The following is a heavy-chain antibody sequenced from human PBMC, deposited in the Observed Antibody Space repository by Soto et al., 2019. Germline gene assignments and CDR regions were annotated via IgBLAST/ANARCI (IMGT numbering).Heavy chain of an antibody. D-gene: IGHD3-16*01. Sequence: QVQLVQSGEEVEKPGASVKVSCKASGYIFVNYGIAWERQAPGQGLEWMGWISPYTGNTHSATKVQGRLTMTTDTSTSTAYMDLGSLTSDDTAVYYCVMVDNYVTPTPQDVWGQGTTVTVSS. J-gene: IGHJ6*02. CDR1: GYIFVNYG. CDR3: VMVDNYVTPTPQDV. V-gene: IGHV1-18*01. CDR2: ISPYTGNT.